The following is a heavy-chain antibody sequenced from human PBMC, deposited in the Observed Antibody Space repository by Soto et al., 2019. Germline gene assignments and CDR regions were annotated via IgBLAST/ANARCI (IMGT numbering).Heavy chain of an antibody. V-gene: IGHV4-30-4*01. CDR2: IYYSGST. J-gene: IGHJ4*02. Sequence: SETLSLTCTVSGGSISSGDYYWSWIRQPPGKGLEWIGYIYYSGSTYYNPSLKSRVTISVDTSKNQFSLKLSSVTAADTAVYYCARENYDFWSGYFLFDYWGQGTLVTVSS. D-gene: IGHD3-3*01. CDR1: GGSISSGDYY. CDR3: ARENYDFWSGYFLFDY.